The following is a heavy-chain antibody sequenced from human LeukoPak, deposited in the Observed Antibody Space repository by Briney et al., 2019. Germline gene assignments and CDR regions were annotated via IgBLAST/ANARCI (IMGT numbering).Heavy chain of an antibody. D-gene: IGHD6-13*01. CDR1: GGSFSGYY. Sequence: PSETLSLTCAVYGGSFSGYYWSWIRQPPGKGLEWIGEINHSGSTNYNPSLKSRVTISVDTSKNQFSLKLSSVTAADTAVYYCARGLRIAGYSSSWYPLRGTFDPWGQGALVTVSS. CDR3: ARGLRIAGYSSSWYPLRGTFDP. V-gene: IGHV4-34*01. CDR2: INHSGST. J-gene: IGHJ5*02.